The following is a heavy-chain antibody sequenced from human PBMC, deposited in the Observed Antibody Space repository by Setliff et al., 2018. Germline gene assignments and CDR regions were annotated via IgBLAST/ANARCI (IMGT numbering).Heavy chain of an antibody. J-gene: IGHJ4*02. V-gene: IGHV4-61*02. Sequence: KSSETLSLTCTVSGGSISSGSYYWSWIRQPAGKGLEWIGRIYTSGSTNYNPSLKSRVTISVDTSKNQFSLKLSSVTAADTAVYYCARVAQGLPYVGGRYFDYWGQGTLVTVSS. CDR2: IYTSGST. CDR3: ARVAQGLPYVGGRYFDY. D-gene: IGHD1-26*01. CDR1: GGSISSGSYY.